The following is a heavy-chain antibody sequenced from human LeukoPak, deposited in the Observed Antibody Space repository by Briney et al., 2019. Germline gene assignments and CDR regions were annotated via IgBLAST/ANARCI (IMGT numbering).Heavy chain of an antibody. J-gene: IGHJ5*02. V-gene: IGHV1-2*02. CDR2: INPNSGVI. CDR1: GYSFSDYY. D-gene: IGHD2-21*01. CDR3: ARADRLDGAPYLIGP. Sequence: GASVKVSCTASGYSFSDYYMHWVRQAPGQGLEWMGYINPNSGVISSAQKFQGRVTMTRDTSITTVYMEVRSLTSDDTAIYYCARADRLDGAPYLIGPWGQGTLVTVSS.